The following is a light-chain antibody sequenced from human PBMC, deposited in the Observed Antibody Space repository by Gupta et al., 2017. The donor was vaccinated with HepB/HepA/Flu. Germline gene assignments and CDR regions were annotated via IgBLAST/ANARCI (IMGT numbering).Light chain of an antibody. CDR2: KDS. J-gene: IGLJ3*02. CDR1: PLSKKY. V-gene: IGLV3-25*03. CDR3: QSADSSAWV. Sequence: SYELTQPPSVSLSPGQTARITCSGDPLSKKYAYWYQQKPGQAPVMVIYKDSVRPSGIPERFSGSHSGTTVTLTISTVQAEDEADYYCQSADSSAWVFGGGTKVTVL.